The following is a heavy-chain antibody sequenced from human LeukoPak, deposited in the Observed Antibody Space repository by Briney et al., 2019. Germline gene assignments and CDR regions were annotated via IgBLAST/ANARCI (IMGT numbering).Heavy chain of an antibody. CDR1: GFTFSSDW. CDR3: ARGAATGPTLGLDY. D-gene: IGHD6-13*01. CDR2: ISSDGSST. V-gene: IGHV3-74*01. Sequence: GGSLRLSCAASGFTFSSDWMHWVRQAPGKGLVWVSRISSDGSSTSYADSVRGRFTISRDNAKNTLYLQMNSLRAEDTAVYYCARGAATGPTLGLDYWGQGTLVTVSS. J-gene: IGHJ4*02.